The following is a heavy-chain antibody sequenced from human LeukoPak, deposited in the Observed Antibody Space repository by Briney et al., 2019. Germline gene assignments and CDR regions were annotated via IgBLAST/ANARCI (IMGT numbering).Heavy chain of an antibody. CDR2: INHSGST. V-gene: IGHV4-34*01. CDR3: ARGFRYCSGGSCYGDAFDI. CDR1: GGSFSGYY. D-gene: IGHD2-15*01. J-gene: IGHJ3*02. Sequence: PSDTLSLTCAVYGGSFSGYYWSWIRQPPGKGLEWIGEINHSGSTNYNPSLKSRVTISVDTSKNQFSLKLSSVTAADTAVYYCARGFRYCSGGSCYGDAFDIWGQGTMVTVSS.